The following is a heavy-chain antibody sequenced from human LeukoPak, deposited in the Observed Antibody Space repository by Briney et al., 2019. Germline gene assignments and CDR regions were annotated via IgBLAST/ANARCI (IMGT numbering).Heavy chain of an antibody. CDR3: ARDSSGSLDY. D-gene: IGHD1-26*01. CDR2: ISWNVYST. J-gene: IGHJ4*02. CDR1: GFTFDDYT. Sequence: PGGSLRLSCAASGFTFDDYTMHWVRQAPGKGLEWVSLISWNVYSTSYGDSVKGRFTISRDNNKDSLYLQMNSLKTEDTALYYCARDSSGSLDYWGQGTLVTVSS. V-gene: IGHV3-43*01.